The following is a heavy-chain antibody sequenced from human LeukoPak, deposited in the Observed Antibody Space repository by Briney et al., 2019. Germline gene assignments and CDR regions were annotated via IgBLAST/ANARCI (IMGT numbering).Heavy chain of an antibody. D-gene: IGHD3-10*01. V-gene: IGHV1-18*01. CDR2: ISAYNGNR. J-gene: IGHJ6*03. CDR3: ARAVEAVLSYYYYYMDV. CDR1: GGTFSSYA. Sequence: ASVKVSCKASGGTFSSYAISWVRQAPGQGLEWMGWISAYNGNRNYAQKLQGRVTMTTDTSTSTAYMELRSLRSDDTAVYYCARAVEAVLSYYYYYMDVWGKGTTVTISS.